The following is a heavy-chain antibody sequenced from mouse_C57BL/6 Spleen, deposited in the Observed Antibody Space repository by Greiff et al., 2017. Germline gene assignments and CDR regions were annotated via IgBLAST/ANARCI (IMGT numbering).Heavy chain of an antibody. CDR2: ISSGGSYT. J-gene: IGHJ1*03. V-gene: IGHV5-6*01. CDR1: GFTFSSYG. Sequence: EVNVVESGGDLVKPGGSLKLSCAASGFTFSSYGMSWVRQTPDKRLEWVATISSGGSYTYYPDSVKGRFTISRDNAKNTLYLQMSSLKSEDTAMXYCARHDGSYWYFDVWGTGTTVTVSS. CDR3: ARHDGSYWYFDV. D-gene: IGHD1-1*01.